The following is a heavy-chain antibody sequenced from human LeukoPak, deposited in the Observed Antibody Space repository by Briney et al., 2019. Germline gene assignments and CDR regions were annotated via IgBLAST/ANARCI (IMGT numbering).Heavy chain of an antibody. Sequence: GGSLRLSCAASGFRFSSHVMSWVRQAPGKGLEYVSSIDGTDGGPYYADSVKGRFTISRDNSKNTLFLQMNSLRVEDTAVYYCARVDSGNYDYWGQGTLLTVSS. CDR1: GFRFSSHV. J-gene: IGHJ4*02. V-gene: IGHV3-23*01. CDR2: IDGTDGGP. D-gene: IGHD1-26*01. CDR3: ARVDSGNYDY.